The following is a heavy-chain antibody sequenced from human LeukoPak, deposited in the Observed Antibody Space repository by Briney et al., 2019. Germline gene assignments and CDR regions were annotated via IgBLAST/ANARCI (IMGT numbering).Heavy chain of an antibody. Sequence: GGSLRLSCAASGFTFSSYGKHWVRQAPGKGLEWVAFIRYDGSNKYYADSVKGRFTISRDNSKNTLYLQMNSLRAEDTAVYYCAKLGGNIVVVPAATLDYWGQGTLVTVSS. D-gene: IGHD2-2*01. J-gene: IGHJ4*02. CDR2: IRYDGSNK. CDR1: GFTFSSYG. CDR3: AKLGGNIVVVPAATLDY. V-gene: IGHV3-30*02.